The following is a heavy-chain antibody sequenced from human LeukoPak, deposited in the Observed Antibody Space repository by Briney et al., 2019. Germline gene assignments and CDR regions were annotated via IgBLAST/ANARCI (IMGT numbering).Heavy chain of an antibody. CDR1: GFTVSSNY. V-gene: IGHV3-53*01. D-gene: IGHD1-26*01. CDR3: ARIRGSHYYYYYMDV. J-gene: IGHJ6*03. CDR2: IYSGGST. Sequence: HPGGSLRLSCAASGFTVSSNYMSWVRQAPGKGLEWVSVIYSGGSTYYADSVKGRFTISRDNSKNTLYLQMNSLRAEDTAVYYCARIRGSHYYYYYMDVWGKGTTVTVSS.